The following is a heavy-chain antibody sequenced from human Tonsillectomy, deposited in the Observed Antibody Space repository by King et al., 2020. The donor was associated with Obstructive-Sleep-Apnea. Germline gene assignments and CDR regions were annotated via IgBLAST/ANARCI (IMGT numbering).Heavy chain of an antibody. CDR1: GYTFTSYD. D-gene: IGHD1-26*01. CDR2: MNTNSCNT. Sequence: QLVQSGAEVKKPGASVKVSCKASGYTFTSYDINWVRKATGKGLEWRGWMNTNSCNTSSAKKFQGRATMTKNTSISTAYMELSSLSSEDTAVYYCARAGGSSTPIDYWGQGTPVTVSS. V-gene: IGHV1-8*01. J-gene: IGHJ4*02. CDR3: ARAGGSSTPIDY.